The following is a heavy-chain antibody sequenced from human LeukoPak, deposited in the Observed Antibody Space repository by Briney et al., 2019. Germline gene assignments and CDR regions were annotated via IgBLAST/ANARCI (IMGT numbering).Heavy chain of an antibody. J-gene: IGHJ4*02. Sequence: GASVKVSCKASGYTLTGYYMHWVRQAPGQGLEWMGWINPNSGGTNYAQKFQGRVTMTRDTSISTAYMELSRLRSDDTAVYYCARDARDGYNEFDYWGQGTLVTVSS. V-gene: IGHV1-2*02. CDR3: ARDARDGYNEFDY. CDR2: INPNSGGT. CDR1: GYTLTGYY. D-gene: IGHD5-24*01.